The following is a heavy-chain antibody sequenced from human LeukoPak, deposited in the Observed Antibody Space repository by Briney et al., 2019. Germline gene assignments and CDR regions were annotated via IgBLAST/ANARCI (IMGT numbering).Heavy chain of an antibody. J-gene: IGHJ4*02. V-gene: IGHV1-18*01. CDR3: ARHSSSWYFLDY. D-gene: IGHD6-13*01. CDR1: GYTFSTYG. CDR2: ITAYNGDT. Sequence: ASVKVSCKTSGYTFSTYGISWVRQAPGQGLEWTGRITAYNGDTSYAQKFQGRVTMTTDTSTSTAYMELRSLRSDDTAVYFCARHSSSWYFLDYWGQGTLVTVSS.